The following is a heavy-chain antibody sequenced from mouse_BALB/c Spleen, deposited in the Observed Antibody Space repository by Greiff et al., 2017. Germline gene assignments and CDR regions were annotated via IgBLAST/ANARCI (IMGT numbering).Heavy chain of an antibody. Sequence: EVQLVESGGGLVQPGGSRKLSCAASGFTFSSFGMHWVRQAPEKGLVWVAYISSGSSTIYYADTVKGRFTISRDNPKNTLFLQMTSLRSEDTAMYYCARWDYDYDYAMDYWGQGTSVTVSS. J-gene: IGHJ4*01. CDR1: GFTFSSFG. V-gene: IGHV5-17*02. CDR2: ISSGSSTI. D-gene: IGHD2-4*01. CDR3: ARWDYDYDYAMDY.